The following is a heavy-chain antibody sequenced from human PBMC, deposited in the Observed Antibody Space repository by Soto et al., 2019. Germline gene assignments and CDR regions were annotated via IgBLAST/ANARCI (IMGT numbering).Heavy chain of an antibody. Sequence: PGGSLRLSCAASGFTLSDQHIDWVRQAPGKGLEWVGRSKNKANSYTTEYAASVKGRFTMSRDDSKNTAYLQMNSLKTEDTAVYYCTRHVGGDDSSGYPDYWGQRTLVTVSS. J-gene: IGHJ4*02. CDR3: TRHVGGDDSSGYPDY. V-gene: IGHV3-72*01. D-gene: IGHD3-22*01. CDR2: SKNKANSYTT. CDR1: GFTLSDQH.